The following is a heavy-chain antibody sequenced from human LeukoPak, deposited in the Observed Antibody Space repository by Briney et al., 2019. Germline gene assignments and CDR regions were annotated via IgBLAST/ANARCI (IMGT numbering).Heavy chain of an antibody. Sequence: ASVKVSCKASGYTFTSYGISWVRQAPGKGLEWMGWISAYNGNTNYAQKLQGRVTMTTDTSTSTAYMELRSLRSDDTAVYYCARAGIVGAPAVYYYYYYMDVWGKGTTVTVSS. CDR3: ARAGIVGAPAVYYYYYYMDV. CDR1: GYTFTSYG. D-gene: IGHD1-26*01. V-gene: IGHV1-18*01. CDR2: ISAYNGNT. J-gene: IGHJ6*03.